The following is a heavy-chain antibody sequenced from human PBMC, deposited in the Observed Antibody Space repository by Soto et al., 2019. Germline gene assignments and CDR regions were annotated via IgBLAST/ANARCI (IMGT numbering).Heavy chain of an antibody. J-gene: IGHJ5*02. CDR3: ARAANRESDDGRYSWFDP. CDR2: ISYDGNDK. Sequence: QVQLVASGGGVVQPGRSLRLSCAASGFTFSTYAMHWVRQAPGKGLEWVVVISYDGNDKYYADSVKGRVTISRDDSKNTLYLQMNSLRVEDTAVYYCARAANRESDDGRYSWFDPWGQGTLVTVSS. V-gene: IGHV3-30-3*01. D-gene: IGHD1-1*01. CDR1: GFTFSTYA.